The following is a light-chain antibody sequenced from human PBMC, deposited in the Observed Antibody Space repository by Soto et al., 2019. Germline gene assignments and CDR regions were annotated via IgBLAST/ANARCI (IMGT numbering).Light chain of an antibody. Sequence: SSDLTQPPSVSVAPGQTARITCGGNNIGSKSVHWYQQKPGQAPVLVVYDDSDRPSGIPERFSGSNSGNTATLTISRVEAGDEADYYCQVWDSSSDLGVFGTGTKLTVL. CDR1: NIGSKS. CDR3: QVWDSSSDLGV. J-gene: IGLJ1*01. CDR2: DDS. V-gene: IGLV3-21*02.